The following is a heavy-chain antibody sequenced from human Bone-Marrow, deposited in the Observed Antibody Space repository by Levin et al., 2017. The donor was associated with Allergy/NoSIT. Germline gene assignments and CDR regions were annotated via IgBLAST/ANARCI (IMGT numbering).Heavy chain of an antibody. J-gene: IGHJ3*01. CDR3: AKDVVLSSNDPFDV. Sequence: PGGSLRLSCAATGFNFRIYAMSWVREAPGRGLEWVSAINNRGTNTYYSDSVRGRFTISRDNSKNTVYLEMNSLRVEDTAVYYCAKDVVLSSNDPFDVWGQGTMVTVSS. D-gene: IGHD2/OR15-2a*01. V-gene: IGHV3-23*05. CDR2: INNRGTNT. CDR1: GFNFRIYA.